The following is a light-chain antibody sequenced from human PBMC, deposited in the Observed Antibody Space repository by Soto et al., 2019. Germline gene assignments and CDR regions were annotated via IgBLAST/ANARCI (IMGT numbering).Light chain of an antibody. Sequence: DIQLTQSPSFLSASVGDRVTITCRASQGISSYLAWYQQKPGKAPKLLIYAASTLQSGVPSRFSGSGSGTEFTLTISSLQPEYFATYYCQHLDSYSTFGQGTRLEIK. CDR3: QHLDSYST. V-gene: IGKV1-9*01. J-gene: IGKJ5*01. CDR2: AAS. CDR1: QGISSY.